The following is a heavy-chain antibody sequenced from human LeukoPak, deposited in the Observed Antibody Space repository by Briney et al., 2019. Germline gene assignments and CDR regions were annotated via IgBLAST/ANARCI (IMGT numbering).Heavy chain of an antibody. CDR2: ITASGGST. V-gene: IGHV3-23*01. J-gene: IGHJ4*02. D-gene: IGHD2-2*02. CDR1: GFTFSSYP. CDR3: AKNYCSSTSCYTGGYY. Sequence: GGSLRLSCVASGFTFSSYPMTWVRQSPGKGLEWVSAITASGGSTYYVDSVKGRFTISRDNSKNTLYLQMNSLRAEDTAVYYCAKNYCSSTSCYTGGYYWGQGTLVTVSS.